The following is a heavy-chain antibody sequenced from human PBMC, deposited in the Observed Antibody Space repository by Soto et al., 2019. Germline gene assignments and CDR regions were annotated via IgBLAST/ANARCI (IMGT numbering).Heavy chain of an antibody. J-gene: IGHJ5*02. CDR3: ARTPVYYDSSVVWFDP. Sequence: GGSLRLSCAASGFTFSSYSMNWVRQAPGKGLEWVSSISSSSSYIYYADSVKGRFTISRDNAKNSLYLQMNSLRAEDTAVYYCARTPVYYDSSVVWFDPWGQGTLVTVSS. D-gene: IGHD3-22*01. V-gene: IGHV3-21*01. CDR2: ISSSSSYI. CDR1: GFTFSSYS.